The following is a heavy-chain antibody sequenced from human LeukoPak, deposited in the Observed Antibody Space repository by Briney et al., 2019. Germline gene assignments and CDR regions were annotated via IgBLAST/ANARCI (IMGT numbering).Heavy chain of an antibody. CDR1: GFTFSGST. J-gene: IGHJ4*02. D-gene: IGHD1-26*01. Sequence: GGSPKLSCAASGFTFSGSTMHWVRQASGKGLEWVGRIRTKVNSYATAYAASVKGRFTISRDDSKNTAYLQMNSLKTEDTAVYYCTRSAGGTFDYWGQGTLVTVSS. V-gene: IGHV3-73*01. CDR2: IRTKVNSYAT. CDR3: TRSAGGTFDY.